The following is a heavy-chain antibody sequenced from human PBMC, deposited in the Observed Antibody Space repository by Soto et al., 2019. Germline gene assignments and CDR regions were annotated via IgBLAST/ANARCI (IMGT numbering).Heavy chain of an antibody. CDR2: ISSSSSTI. Sequence: AGSLRLSCAASGFTFSSYSMNWVRQAPGKGLEWVSYISSSSSTIYYADSVKGRFTISRDNAKNSLYLQMNSLRDEDTAVYYCARISRYCSGGSCYLYYYYGMDVWGQGTTVTVSS. CDR1: GFTFSSYS. CDR3: ARISRYCSGGSCYLYYYYGMDV. J-gene: IGHJ6*02. V-gene: IGHV3-48*02. D-gene: IGHD2-15*01.